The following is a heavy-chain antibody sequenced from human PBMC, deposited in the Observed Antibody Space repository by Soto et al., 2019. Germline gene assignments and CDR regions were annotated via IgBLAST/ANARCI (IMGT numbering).Heavy chain of an antibody. J-gene: IGHJ1*01. Sequence: QVQLVESGGGVVQPGTSLRLSCAASGFTFSSYAMHWVRQAPGKGLEWVAVISYDGSNKYFADSVKGRFTISRDNSKNTLFLQMNTLRAEDTAVYYCARDRIGSNWYETEYFQHWGQGTLVTVSS. D-gene: IGHD6-13*01. V-gene: IGHV3-30-3*01. CDR2: ISYDGSNK. CDR3: ARDRIGSNWYETEYFQH. CDR1: GFTFSSYA.